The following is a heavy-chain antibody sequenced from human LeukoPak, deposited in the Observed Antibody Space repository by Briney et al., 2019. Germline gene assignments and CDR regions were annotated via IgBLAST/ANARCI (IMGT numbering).Heavy chain of an antibody. CDR2: IYYSGST. V-gene: IGHV4-59*01. D-gene: IGHD3-22*01. CDR3: ARDRFGGYGAFDI. Sequence: SETLSLTCTVSGGSISSYYWSWIRLPPGKGLEWIGYIYYSGSTNYNPSLKCRVTISVDTSKNQFSLKLSSVTAADTAVYYCARDRFGGYGAFDIWGQGTMVTVSS. CDR1: GGSISSYY. J-gene: IGHJ3*02.